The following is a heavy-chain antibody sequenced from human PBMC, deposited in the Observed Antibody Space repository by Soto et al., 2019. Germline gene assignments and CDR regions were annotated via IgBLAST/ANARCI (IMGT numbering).Heavy chain of an antibody. Sequence: QLQLQESGSGLVKPSRTLSLTCAVSGGSISSGGYSWSWIRQPPGKGLEWIGYLYHSGSTYYNPSLKSRVTISVDRSKNQFSLKLSSVTAADTAMYYCARGGYGDYNYWGQGTLVTVSS. V-gene: IGHV4-30-2*01. CDR2: LYHSGST. D-gene: IGHD4-17*01. CDR1: GGSISSGGYS. CDR3: ARGGYGDYNY. J-gene: IGHJ4*02.